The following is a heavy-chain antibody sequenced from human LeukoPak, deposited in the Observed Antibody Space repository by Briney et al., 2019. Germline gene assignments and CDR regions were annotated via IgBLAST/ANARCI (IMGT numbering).Heavy chain of an antibody. CDR1: GFSVSNNY. CDR3: ARPGLPYQYFFYYYMDV. D-gene: IGHD2-21*01. V-gene: IGHV3-66*01. Sequence: GGSLRLSCVVSGFSVSNNYVSWVRQAPGKGLEWVSVIYAGDTIKYADSVKGRFIISRDNSKNTVYLQMNSLRAEDTAVYFCARPGLPYQYFFYYYMDVWGKGTTVTVSS. CDR2: IYAGDTI. J-gene: IGHJ6*03.